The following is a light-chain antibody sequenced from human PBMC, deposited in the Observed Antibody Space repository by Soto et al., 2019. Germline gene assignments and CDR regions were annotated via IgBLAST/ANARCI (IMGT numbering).Light chain of an antibody. CDR1: QSLSSY. CDR2: DAS. Sequence: EVVLTQSPATLSLSPAEGAALSCGASQSLSSYFAWYQQTPGRAPRLLIYDASNRATGVPARFSGSGSGANFTLTISSLEPEDSAIYYCQQRSNWPWKFGQGTKVDIK. CDR3: QQRSNWPWK. J-gene: IGKJ1*01. V-gene: IGKV3-11*01.